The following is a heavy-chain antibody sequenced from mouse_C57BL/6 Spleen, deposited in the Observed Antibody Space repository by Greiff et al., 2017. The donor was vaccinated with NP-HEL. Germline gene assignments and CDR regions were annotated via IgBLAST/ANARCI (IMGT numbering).Heavy chain of an antibody. J-gene: IGHJ3*01. D-gene: IGHD1-1*01. CDR1: GYTFTSYW. V-gene: IGHV1-53*01. CDR3: ARPLLLYGGSSWFAY. Sequence: QVQLQQPGTELVKPGASVKLSCKASGYTFTSYWMHWVKQRPGQGLEWIGNINPSNGGTNYNEKFKSKATLTVDKSSSTAYMQLSSLTSEDSAVYYCARPLLLYGGSSWFAYWGQGTLVTVSA. CDR2: INPSNGGT.